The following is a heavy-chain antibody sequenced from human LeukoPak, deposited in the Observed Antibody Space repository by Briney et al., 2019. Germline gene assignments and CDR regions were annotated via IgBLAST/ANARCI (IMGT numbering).Heavy chain of an antibody. CDR1: AGSISGFF. CDR2: ISYSGST. D-gene: IGHD5-18*01. CDR3: ARTYRYGSFPVYHFYMDV. J-gene: IGHJ6*03. Sequence: SETLSLTCTVSAGSISGFFWSWIRQSPGKGLEWIGYISYSGSTNYNPSLKSRVTISADTSKNQVSLKLSSVTAADTAVYYCARTYRYGSFPVYHFYMDVWGKGTTVTV. V-gene: IGHV4-59*01.